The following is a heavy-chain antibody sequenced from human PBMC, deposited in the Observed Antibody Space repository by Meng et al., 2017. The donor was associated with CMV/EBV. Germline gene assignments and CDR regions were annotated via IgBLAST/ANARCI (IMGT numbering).Heavy chain of an antibody. CDR2: IIPVFETA. D-gene: IGHD1-26*01. V-gene: IGHV1-69*01. Sequence: AQVCQSGAEGKKPGSLGKVSCKASGGTFSTFAISWVGQAPGEGLEWMGGIIPVFETANYAERFQDRVTITADDSTTTAYMELSSLRADDTALYFCARGGDSWYSDYWGQGTLVTVSS. J-gene: IGHJ4*02. CDR1: GGTFSTFA. CDR3: ARGGDSWYSDY.